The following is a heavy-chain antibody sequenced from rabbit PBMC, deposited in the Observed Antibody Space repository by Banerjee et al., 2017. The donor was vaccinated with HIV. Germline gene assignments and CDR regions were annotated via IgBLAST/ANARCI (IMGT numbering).Heavy chain of an antibody. CDR2: IYSSSGST. J-gene: IGHJ2*01. CDR3: ARNDFSSA. D-gene: IGHD1-1*01. Sequence: VRQAPGKGLEWIGCIYSSSGSTDYATWVNGRFTISLDNAQKTVFLQMTSLTAADTATYFCARNDFSSAWGPGTLVTVS. V-gene: IGHV1S7*01.